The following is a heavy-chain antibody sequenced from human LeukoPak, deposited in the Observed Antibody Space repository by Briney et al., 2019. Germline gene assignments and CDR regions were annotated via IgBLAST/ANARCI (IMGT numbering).Heavy chain of an antibody. CDR2: IFYSGST. CDR3: ARVPYDSSGYYPRGYYYYYYMDV. Sequence: SETLSLTCTVSGGSISTANYYWGWIRQPPGKGLEWIGNIFYSGSTYYSPSLKSRVTISVDTSKNQFSLKLSSVTAADTAVYYCARVPYDSSGYYPRGYYYYYYMDVWGKGTTVTVSS. CDR1: GGSISTANYY. J-gene: IGHJ6*03. V-gene: IGHV4-39*07. D-gene: IGHD3-22*01.